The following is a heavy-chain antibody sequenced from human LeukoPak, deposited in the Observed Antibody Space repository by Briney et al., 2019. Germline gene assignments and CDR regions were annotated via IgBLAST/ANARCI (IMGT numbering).Heavy chain of an antibody. Sequence: GRSLRLSCSASGFTFRDYAMHWVRQAPGKGLEWLAVVIYDGSDKYYADSVKGRFTISRDNSKNTLFLQMNRLRTEDTGVYYCARNYDNSGYYYVGGESWGQGTLVTVSP. J-gene: IGHJ5*02. D-gene: IGHD3-22*01. CDR3: ARNYDNSGYYYVGGES. V-gene: IGHV3-30-3*01. CDR1: GFTFRDYA. CDR2: VIYDGSDK.